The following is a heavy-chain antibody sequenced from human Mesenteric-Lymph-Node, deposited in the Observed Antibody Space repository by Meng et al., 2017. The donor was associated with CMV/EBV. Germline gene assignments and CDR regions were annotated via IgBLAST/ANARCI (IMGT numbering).Heavy chain of an antibody. J-gene: IGHJ4*02. Sequence: KVSCKGSAYSFTSYWSGWVREMPGKGLEWMGIIWPGDSDTRYSPSFQGQVTISADKSISTAYLQWSSLKASDTAMYYCASLRYTYGPIDYWGRGTLVTVSS. V-gene: IGHV5-51*01. CDR2: IWPGDSDT. CDR3: ASLRYTYGPIDY. CDR1: AYSFTSYW. D-gene: IGHD5-18*01.